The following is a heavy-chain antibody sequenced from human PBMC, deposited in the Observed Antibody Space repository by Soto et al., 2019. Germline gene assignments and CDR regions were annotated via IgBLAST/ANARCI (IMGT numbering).Heavy chain of an antibody. CDR1: GYTFTSYY. J-gene: IGHJ4*02. CDR2: INPSGGST. V-gene: IGHV1-46*01. CDR3: ARDAQIGHGYSVYHTY. Sequence: ASVKVSCKASGYTFTSYYIHWVRQAPGQGLEWVGLINPSGGSTTYAPKFQGRVTMTRDTSTSTVYMELNSLRSEDTAVYFCARDAQIGHGYSVYHTYWGQGTQVTVSS. D-gene: IGHD5-12*01.